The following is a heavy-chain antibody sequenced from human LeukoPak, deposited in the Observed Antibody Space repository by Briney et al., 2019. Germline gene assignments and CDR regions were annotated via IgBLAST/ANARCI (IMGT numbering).Heavy chain of an antibody. D-gene: IGHD4-17*01. J-gene: IGHJ6*02. CDR1: AFTFSMYS. Sequence: GGSLRLSCAASAFTFSMYSMNWVRQAPGKGLEWVSAISGSGGSTYYADSVKGRFTISRDNSKNMLYLQMNSLRAEDTAVYYCAKGSSIYGDYVLSGMDVWGQGTTVTVSS. CDR2: ISGSGGST. V-gene: IGHV3-23*01. CDR3: AKGSSIYGDYVLSGMDV.